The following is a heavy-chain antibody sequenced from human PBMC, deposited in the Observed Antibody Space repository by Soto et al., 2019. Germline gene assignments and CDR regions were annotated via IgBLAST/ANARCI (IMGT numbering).Heavy chain of an antibody. CDR3: ARSRSGSYRLDYYGMAV. D-gene: IGHD3-10*01. Sequence: GESLKISWKCSGYSYASYWIALERQMPGKGLERMGIIYPRDSDARYSPSFQGQVTISADKSISTPYLPWNSLKASHTPIHYCARSRSGSYRLDYYGMAVWARETTFTVPQ. J-gene: IGHJ6*04. V-gene: IGHV5-51*01. CDR2: IYPRDSDA. CDR1: GYSYASYW.